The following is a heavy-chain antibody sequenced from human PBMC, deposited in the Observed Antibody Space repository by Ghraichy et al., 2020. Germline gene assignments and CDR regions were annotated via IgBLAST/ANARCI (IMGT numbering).Heavy chain of an antibody. CDR1: GFTFSSYS. J-gene: IGHJ4*02. D-gene: IGHD3-10*01. Sequence: GSLRLSCAASGFTFSSYSMNWVRQAPGKGLEWVSSISSSSSYIYYADSVKGRFTISRDNAKNSLYLQMNSLRAEDTAVYYCATYYYGSGSYYSGSDYWGQGTLVTVSS. CDR3: ATYYYGSGSYYSGSDY. CDR2: ISSSSSYI. V-gene: IGHV3-21*01.